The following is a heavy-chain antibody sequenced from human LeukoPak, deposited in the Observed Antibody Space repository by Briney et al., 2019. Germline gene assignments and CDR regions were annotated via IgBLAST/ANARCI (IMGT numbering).Heavy chain of an antibody. CDR3: ARAYRGGAFDI. CDR1: GFTFSSYW. J-gene: IGHJ3*02. V-gene: IGHV3-74*01. CDR2: IYTDVSTT. D-gene: IGHD3-10*01. Sequence: GGSLRLSCAASGFTFSSYWMHWVRQAPGKGLLWLSRIYTDVSTTSYADSVRGRFTISRDNAGSTLYLQMNSLRPDDTAVYYCARAYRGGAFDIWGQGTMVTVSS.